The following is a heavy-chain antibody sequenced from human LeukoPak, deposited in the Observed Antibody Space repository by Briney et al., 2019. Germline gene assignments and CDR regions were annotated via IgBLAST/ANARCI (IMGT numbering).Heavy chain of an antibody. V-gene: IGHV3-30*18. CDR3: AKGDRIAAAGTGAFDI. Sequence: PGRSLRLSCAASGFTFSSYGMHWVRQAPGKGLEWVAVISYDGSNKYYADSVKGRFTISRDNSKNTLYLQMNSLRAEDTAVYYCAKGDRIAAAGTGAFDIWGQGTMVTVSS. CDR2: ISYDGSNK. D-gene: IGHD6-13*01. J-gene: IGHJ3*02. CDR1: GFTFSSYG.